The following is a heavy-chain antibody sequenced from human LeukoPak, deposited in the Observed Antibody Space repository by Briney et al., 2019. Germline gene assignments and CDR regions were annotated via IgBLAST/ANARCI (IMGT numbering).Heavy chain of an antibody. J-gene: IGHJ5*02. CDR3: ARGLGIGAAGTSSFDA. D-gene: IGHD6-13*01. CDR2: ISPYNGKT. Sequence: ASVKVSCKASGYTFNTCGITWVRQARGQGLEWMGWISPYNGKTKYAQKVQGRVTMTTDTSTSTVYMELRSLRSDDTAVYYCARGLGIGAAGTSSFDAWGQGTLVTVSS. V-gene: IGHV1-18*01. CDR1: GYTFNTCG.